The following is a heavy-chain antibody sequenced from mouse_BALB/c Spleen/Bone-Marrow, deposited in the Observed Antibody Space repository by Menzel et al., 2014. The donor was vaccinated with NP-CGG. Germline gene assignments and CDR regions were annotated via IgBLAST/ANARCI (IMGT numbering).Heavy chain of an antibody. V-gene: IGHV4-1*02. J-gene: IGHJ4*01. Sequence: EVKLVESGGGLVQPGGSLKLSCAASGFDFSRFWMSWVRQAPGKGLEWIGEINPDSRTINYTPSLKDKFIISRDNAKNTLYLQMSKVRSEYTALYYCARLGYYGAMAYWGQGTSVTVSS. CDR1: GFDFSRFW. CDR3: ARLGYYGAMAY. CDR2: INPDSRTI. D-gene: IGHD1-1*01.